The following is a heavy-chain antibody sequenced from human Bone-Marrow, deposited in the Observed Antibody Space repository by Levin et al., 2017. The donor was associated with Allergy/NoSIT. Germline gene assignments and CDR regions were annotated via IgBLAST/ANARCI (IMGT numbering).Heavy chain of an antibody. D-gene: IGHD3-22*01. CDR2: ISYDGNAE. Sequence: PGESLKISCAASGFSLSFSAMHWVRQAPGKGLEWLSFISYDGNAESYADSVKGRFTISRDNSKNTLYLEMNSLRVEDTAVYYCARDGDPTNYYDTSGYYFDYWGQGTLVTVSS. V-gene: IGHV3-30*01. CDR1: GFSLSFSA. J-gene: IGHJ4*02. CDR3: ARDGDPTNYYDTSGYYFDY.